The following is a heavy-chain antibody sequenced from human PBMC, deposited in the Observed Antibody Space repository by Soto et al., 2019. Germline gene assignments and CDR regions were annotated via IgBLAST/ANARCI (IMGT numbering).Heavy chain of an antibody. J-gene: IGHJ4*02. V-gene: IGHV3-30-3*01. CDR2: ISYDGSNK. D-gene: IGHD2-2*02. Sequence: QVQLVESGGGVVQPGRSLRLSCAASGFTFSSYAMHWVRQAPGKGLEWVAVISYDGSNKYYADSVKGRFTISRDNSKNTLYLQMSSLRAEDTAVYYCARPDIVLVPAAIEYWGQGTLVTVSS. CDR1: GFTFSSYA. CDR3: ARPDIVLVPAAIEY.